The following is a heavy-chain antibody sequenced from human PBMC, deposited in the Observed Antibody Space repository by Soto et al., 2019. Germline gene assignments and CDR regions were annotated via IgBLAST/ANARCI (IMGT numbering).Heavy chain of an antibody. V-gene: IGHV3-7*01. CDR1: GFRFSTYW. CDR2: IRQDGTER. Sequence: GGSLRLSCVGSGFRFSTYWMGWVRQAPGKRLEWVANIRQDGTERSYADSVKGRFTISRDNAKNSLYLQMDSLGADDTAVYYCVRENYYDYWGQGTLVTVSS. J-gene: IGHJ4*02. CDR3: VRENYYDY.